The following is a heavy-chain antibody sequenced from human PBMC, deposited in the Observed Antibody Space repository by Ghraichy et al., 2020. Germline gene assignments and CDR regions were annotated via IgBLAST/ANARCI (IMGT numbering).Heavy chain of an antibody. Sequence: GVSLRLSCAASGFTLGSYWMHWVRQAPGKGLVWVSRINSDGSTTSYADSVKGRFTISSDNAKNTLYLQMNSLRAEDTAVYYCARPPGTQGYYGMDVWGQGTMVTVS. CDR3: ARPPGTQGYYGMDV. CDR2: INSDGSTT. D-gene: IGHD3-10*01. CDR1: GFTLGSYW. J-gene: IGHJ6*02. V-gene: IGHV3-74*01.